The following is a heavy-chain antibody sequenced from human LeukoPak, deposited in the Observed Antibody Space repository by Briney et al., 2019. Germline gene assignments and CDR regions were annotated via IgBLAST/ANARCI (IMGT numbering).Heavy chain of an antibody. CDR2: IRYDGSNK. CDR3: AKDLSKELLYRRGKYYFDY. D-gene: IGHD3-3*01. V-gene: IGHV3-30*02. CDR1: GFTFSSYG. J-gene: IGHJ4*02. Sequence: GGSLRLSCAASGFTFSSYGMHWVRQAPGKGLEWVAFIRYDGSNKYYADSVKGRFTISRDNSKNTLHLQMNSLRAEDTAVYYCAKDLSKELLYRRGKYYFDYWGQGTLATVSS.